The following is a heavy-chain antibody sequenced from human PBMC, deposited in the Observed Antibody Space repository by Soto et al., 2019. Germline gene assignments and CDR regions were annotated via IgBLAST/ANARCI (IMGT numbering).Heavy chain of an antibody. CDR2: IHHSGST. Sequence: SETLSLTCAVSGGSISSSNWWSWVRQPPGKGLEWIGEIHHSGSTNYNPSLKSRVTISVDKSKNQFSLKLSSVIAADTAVYYCARVGHRWGYYYGMDVWGQGTTVTVSS. D-gene: IGHD3-16*01. CDR3: ARVGHRWGYYYGMDV. J-gene: IGHJ6*02. CDR1: GGSISSSNW. V-gene: IGHV4-4*02.